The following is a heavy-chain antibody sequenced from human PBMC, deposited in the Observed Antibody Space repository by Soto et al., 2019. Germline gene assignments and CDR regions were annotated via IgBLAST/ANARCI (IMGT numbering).Heavy chain of an antibody. V-gene: IGHV4-34*01. Sequence: QVQLQQWGAGLLKPSETLSLTCAVYGGSFSGYYWSWIRQPPGKGLEWSGEINHSGSTNYNPSLKSRVTISVDTSKNQFSLKLSSVTAADTAVYYCARGELELRGTQGGSSLPHYYYYYYMDVWGKGTTVTVSS. D-gene: IGHD1-7*01. CDR3: ARGELELRGTQGGSSLPHYYYYYYMDV. J-gene: IGHJ6*03. CDR2: INHSGST. CDR1: GGSFSGYY.